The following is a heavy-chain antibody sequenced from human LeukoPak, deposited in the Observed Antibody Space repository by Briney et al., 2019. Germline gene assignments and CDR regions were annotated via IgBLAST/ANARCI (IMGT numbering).Heavy chain of an antibody. Sequence: GGSLRLSCAASGFTFSNYAMSWVRQAPGKGLEWVSTISGSGGNRFYADSVRGRFTISRDNSKNTLFLQMNSLRAEDTAVYYCAKCMVSTTCYGHAFDIWGQGTMVTVSS. CDR2: ISGSGGNR. V-gene: IGHV3-23*01. CDR1: GFTFSNYA. D-gene: IGHD2-2*01. CDR3: AKCMVSTTCYGHAFDI. J-gene: IGHJ3*02.